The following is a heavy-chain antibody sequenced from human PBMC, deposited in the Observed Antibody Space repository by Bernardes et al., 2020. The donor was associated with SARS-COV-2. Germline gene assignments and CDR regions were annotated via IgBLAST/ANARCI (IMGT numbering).Heavy chain of an antibody. CDR1: GFTFGSHW. CDR2: IITDGSDI. CDR3: ARGHMVGSVVHFDY. Sequence: GGSLRLSCVGSGFTFGSHWMHWVRQAPGKGLVWVSRIITDGSDISYADSVKGRFTISRDNAKNTLYPEMNSLRAEDTSVYYCARGHMVGSVVHFDYGGQGTLVTVSS. V-gene: IGHV3-74*01. J-gene: IGHJ4*02. D-gene: IGHD1-26*01.